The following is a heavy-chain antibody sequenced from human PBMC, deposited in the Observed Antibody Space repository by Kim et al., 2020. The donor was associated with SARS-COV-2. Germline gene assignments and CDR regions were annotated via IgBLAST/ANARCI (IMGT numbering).Heavy chain of an antibody. D-gene: IGHD2-2*01. V-gene: IGHV3-9*01. CDR3: AKLTPDGYQLLWGYFDY. CDR2: ISWNSGSI. CDR1: GFTFDDYA. Sequence: GGSLRLSCAASGFTFDDYAMHWVRQAPGKGLEWVSGISWNSGSIGYADSVKGRFTISRDNAKNSLYLQMNSLRAADTALYYCAKLTPDGYQLLWGYFDY. J-gene: IGHJ4*03.